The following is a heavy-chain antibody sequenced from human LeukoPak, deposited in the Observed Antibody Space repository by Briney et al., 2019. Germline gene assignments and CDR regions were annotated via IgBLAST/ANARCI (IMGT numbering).Heavy chain of an antibody. CDR2: ISGSSTYI. D-gene: IGHD3-10*01. CDR1: GFTFSDYS. J-gene: IGHJ6*03. V-gene: IGHV3-21*04. CDR3: ARAPISGSYSQYFYMDV. Sequence: GGSLRLSCAASGFTFSDYSMNWVRQAPGKGLEWVTSISGSSTYIYYSDSLKGRFTISRDNAKNSLYLQMNSLRSDDTALYYCARAPISGSYSQYFYMDVWGKGTTVTISS.